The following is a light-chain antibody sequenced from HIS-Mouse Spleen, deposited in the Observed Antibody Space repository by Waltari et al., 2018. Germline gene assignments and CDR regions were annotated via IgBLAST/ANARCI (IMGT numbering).Light chain of an antibody. V-gene: IGLV2-14*01. CDR1: SSDVGGYNY. CDR2: DVS. J-gene: IGLJ1*01. CDR3: SSYTSSSTYV. Sequence: QSALTQPASVSGSPGQSITISCTGTSSDVGGYNYVSWYQQHPGKAPKLMIYDVSNRPSGVSNRFSVSKSGNTASLTISGLQADDEADYYCSSYTSSSTYVFGTGTKVTVL.